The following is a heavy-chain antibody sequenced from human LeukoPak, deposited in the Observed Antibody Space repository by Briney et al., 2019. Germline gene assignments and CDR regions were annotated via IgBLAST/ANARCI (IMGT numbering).Heavy chain of an antibody. Sequence: SVKVSCKASGGTFSSYAISWVRQAPGQGLEWMGGIIPIFGTANYAQKFQGRVTITADESTSTAYMELSSLRSEDTAVYYCARGLAAAGGLVDYWGQGTLVTVSS. CDR2: IIPIFGTA. D-gene: IGHD6-13*01. CDR1: GGTFSSYA. CDR3: ARGLAAAGGLVDY. V-gene: IGHV1-69*01. J-gene: IGHJ4*02.